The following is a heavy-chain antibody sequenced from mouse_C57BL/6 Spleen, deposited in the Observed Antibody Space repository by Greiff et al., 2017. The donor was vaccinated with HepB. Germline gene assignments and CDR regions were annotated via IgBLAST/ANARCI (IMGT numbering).Heavy chain of an antibody. CDR2: INPSNGGT. D-gene: IGHD1-1*01. Sequence: VQLQQPGTELVKPGASVKLSCKASGYTFTSYWMHWVKQRPGQGLEWIGNINPSNGGTNYNEKFKSKATLTVDKSSSTAYMQLSSLTSEDSAVYYCARYHYGSSYDWYFDVWGTGTTVTVSS. CDR1: GYTFTSYW. J-gene: IGHJ1*03. V-gene: IGHV1-53*01. CDR3: ARYHYGSSYDWYFDV.